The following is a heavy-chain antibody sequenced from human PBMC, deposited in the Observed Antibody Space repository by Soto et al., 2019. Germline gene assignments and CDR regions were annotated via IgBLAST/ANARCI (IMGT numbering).Heavy chain of an antibody. CDR1: GGSISSSNW. J-gene: IGHJ4*02. Sequence: QVQLQESGPGLVEPSGTLSLTCAVSGGSISSSNWWSWVRQPPGEGLDWIGEIYHSGSTNYNPSLKSRVTISVDKSKNQFSVKLSSVTAADTAVYYCAGRRDGSGSLDYWGQGTLVTVSS. CDR2: IYHSGST. D-gene: IGHD3-10*01. V-gene: IGHV4-4*02. CDR3: AGRRDGSGSLDY.